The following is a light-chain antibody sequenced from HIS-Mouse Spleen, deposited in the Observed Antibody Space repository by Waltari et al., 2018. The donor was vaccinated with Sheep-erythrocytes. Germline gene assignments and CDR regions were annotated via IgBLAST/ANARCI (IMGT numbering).Light chain of an antibody. Sequence: DIQMTQSPSSLSASVGDRVTITFQASQDISNYLNWYQHKPGKAPKLLIYYASNLETGVPSRFSGRESGTEFTFPISSLQPEDIATYYCQQYDNLPRTFGAGTKVDIK. CDR2: YAS. CDR3: QQYDNLPRT. J-gene: IGKJ3*01. V-gene: IGKV1-33*01. CDR1: QDISNY.